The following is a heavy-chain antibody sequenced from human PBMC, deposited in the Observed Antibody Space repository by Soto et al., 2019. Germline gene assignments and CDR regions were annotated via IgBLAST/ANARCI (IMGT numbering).Heavy chain of an antibody. V-gene: IGHV2-26*01. D-gene: IGHD3-22*01. CDR2: IFSNDEK. CDR3: ARIRVDYYDSSGYYYGNTIDY. Sequence: QVTLKESGPVLLKPTETLTLTCTVSGFSLSNARMGVSWISQPPGKALECLAHIFSNDEKSYSTSLKSRLTISKDTSKSQVVLTMTNMDPVDTATYYCARIRVDYYDSSGYYYGNTIDYWGQGTLVTVSS. J-gene: IGHJ4*02. CDR1: GFSLSNARMG.